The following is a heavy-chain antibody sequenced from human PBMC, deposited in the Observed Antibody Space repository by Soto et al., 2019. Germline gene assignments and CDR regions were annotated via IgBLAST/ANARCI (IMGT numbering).Heavy chain of an antibody. CDR1: GGSISSYY. Sequence: LSLTCTVSGGSISSYYWSWIRQPPGKGLEWIGYIYYSGSTNYNPSLKSRVTISVDTSKNQFSLKLSSVTAADTAVYYCARDAAGTGYYYYGMDVWGQGTTVTVSS. CDR3: ARDAAGTGYYYYGMDV. J-gene: IGHJ6*02. CDR2: IYYSGST. V-gene: IGHV4-59*01. D-gene: IGHD6-19*01.